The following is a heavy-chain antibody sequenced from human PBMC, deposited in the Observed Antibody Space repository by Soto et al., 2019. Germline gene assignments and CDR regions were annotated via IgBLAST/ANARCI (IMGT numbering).Heavy chain of an antibody. D-gene: IGHD4-4*01. CDR1: GGSISSGDYY. CDR3: ARVMTTIRYFDY. Sequence: PSETLSLTCTVSGGSISSGDYYWSWIRQPPGKGLDWIGYIYYSGSTYYNPSLKSRVSISLDTSKNQFSLKLSSVTAADTAVYYCARVMTTIRYFDYWGQGTLVTVYS. J-gene: IGHJ4*02. CDR2: IYYSGST. V-gene: IGHV4-30-4*01.